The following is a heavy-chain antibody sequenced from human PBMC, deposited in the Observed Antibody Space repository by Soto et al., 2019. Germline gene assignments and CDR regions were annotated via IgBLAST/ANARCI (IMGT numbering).Heavy chain of an antibody. V-gene: IGHV3-33*01. Sequence: GRSLRLSCAASGFTFSSYSMHWVRQAPGKGLEWVAVIWYDGSNKYYADSVKGRFTISRDNSKNTLYLQMNSLRAEDTAVYYCARDHDYGDYLSFAPDPWGQGTLVTVSS. CDR3: ARDHDYGDYLSFAPDP. J-gene: IGHJ5*02. D-gene: IGHD4-17*01. CDR2: IWYDGSNK. CDR1: GFTFSSYS.